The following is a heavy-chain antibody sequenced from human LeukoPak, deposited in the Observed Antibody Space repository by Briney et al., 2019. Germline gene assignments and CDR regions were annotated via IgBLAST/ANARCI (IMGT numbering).Heavy chain of an antibody. V-gene: IGHV3-21*04. J-gene: IGHJ2*01. CDR2: I. Sequence: GGSLRLSCAASGFTFISYSMNWVRQAPGKGLEWVSSIVKGRFTISRDNAKNSLYLQMNSLRGEDTALYHCAKNWGTFSWYFDLWGRGTLVTVSS. CDR1: GFTFISYS. D-gene: IGHD7-27*01. CDR3: AKNWGTFSWYFDL.